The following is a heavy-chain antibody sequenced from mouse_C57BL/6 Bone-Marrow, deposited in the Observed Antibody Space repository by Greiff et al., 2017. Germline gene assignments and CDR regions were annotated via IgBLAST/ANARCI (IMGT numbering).Heavy chain of an antibody. J-gene: IGHJ2*01. CDR1: GYTFTSYW. CDR3: ARRGGGFDY. Sequence: VQLQQPGAELVMPGASVKLSCKASGYTFTSYWMHWVKQRPGQGLEWIGEIDPSDSYTNYNQKFKGKSTLTGDKSSSTAYMQLSSLTSEDSAVYYCARRGGGFDYWGQGTTLTVSS. V-gene: IGHV1-69*01. CDR2: IDPSDSYT.